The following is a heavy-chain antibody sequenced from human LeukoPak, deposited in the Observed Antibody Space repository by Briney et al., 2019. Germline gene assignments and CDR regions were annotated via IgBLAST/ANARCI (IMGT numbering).Heavy chain of an antibody. CDR1: GGSISSNRYY. V-gene: IGHV4-39*07. CDR3: ARAYYDSSGYRYFDY. CDR2: FYYSGST. J-gene: IGHJ4*02. Sequence: SETLSLTCTVSGGSISSNRYYWGWIRQPPGKGLEWIGSFYYSGSTYYNPSLKSRVTISVDTSKNQFSLKLSSVTAADTAVYYCARAYYDSSGYRYFDYWGQGTLVTASS. D-gene: IGHD3-22*01.